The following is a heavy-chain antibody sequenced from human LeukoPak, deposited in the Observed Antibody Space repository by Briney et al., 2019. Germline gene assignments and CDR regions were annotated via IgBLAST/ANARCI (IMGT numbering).Heavy chain of an antibody. J-gene: IGHJ4*02. Sequence: SETLSLTCTVSGGSISSYYWSWIRQPPGKGLEWIGYIYTSGSTNYNPSLKSRVTISVDTSKNQFSLKLSFVSTADTAVYYCASGYSGYDSFHYWGQGTLVTVSS. V-gene: IGHV4-4*09. D-gene: IGHD5-12*01. CDR1: GGSISSYY. CDR3: ASGYSGYDSFHY. CDR2: IYTSGST.